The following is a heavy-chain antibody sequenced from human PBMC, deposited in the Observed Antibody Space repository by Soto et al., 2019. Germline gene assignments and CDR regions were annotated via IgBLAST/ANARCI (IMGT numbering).Heavy chain of an antibody. J-gene: IGHJ6*02. D-gene: IGHD3-10*01. CDR2: IIPIFGTA. V-gene: IGHV1-69*01. Sequence: QVQLVQSGAEVKKPGSSVKVSCKASGGTFSSYAISWVRQAPGQGLEWMGGIIPIFGTANYAQKFQGRVTINADESTSTAYMELSSLRSEDTAVYYCAREPTGLLWFGELPYYYGMDVWGQGTTVTVSS. CDR1: GGTFSSYA. CDR3: AREPTGLLWFGELPYYYGMDV.